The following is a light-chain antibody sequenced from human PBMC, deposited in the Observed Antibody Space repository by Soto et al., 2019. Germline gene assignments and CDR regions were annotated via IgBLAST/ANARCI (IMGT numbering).Light chain of an antibody. Sequence: QSVLTQPPSASGSPGQSVAISCTGTSSDVGGYNYVSWYQQHPGKAPKLMISEVSSRPSGVSYRFSGSKSGNTASLTISGLQAEDEADYYCSSYTTTSTAVFGTGTKVTVL. J-gene: IGLJ1*01. CDR2: EVS. CDR1: SSDVGGYNY. V-gene: IGLV2-14*01. CDR3: SSYTTTSTAV.